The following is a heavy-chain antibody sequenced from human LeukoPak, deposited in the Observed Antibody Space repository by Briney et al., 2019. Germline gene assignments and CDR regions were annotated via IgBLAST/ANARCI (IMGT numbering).Heavy chain of an antibody. D-gene: IGHD6-13*01. J-gene: IGHJ4*02. Sequence: GRSLRLSCAASGFTFSSYAMHWVRQAPGKGLEWVAVISYDGSNKYYADSAKGRFTISRDNSKNTLYLQMNSLRAEDTAVYYCASGAAAGSVWVYYFDYWGQGTLVTVSS. V-gene: IGHV3-30*04. CDR3: ASGAAAGSVWVYYFDY. CDR1: GFTFSSYA. CDR2: ISYDGSNK.